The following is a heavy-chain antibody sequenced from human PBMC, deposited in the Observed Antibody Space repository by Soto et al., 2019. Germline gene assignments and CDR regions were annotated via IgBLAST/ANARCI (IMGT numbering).Heavy chain of an antibody. CDR2: IIPILGIA. Sequence: QVQLVQSGAEVKKPGSSVKVSCKASGGTFSSYTISWVRQAPGQGLEWMGRIIPILGIANYAQKFQGRVTITADKSTSTAYMELSSLRSEDTAVYYCKSPGQPGAFDIWGQGTMVTVSS. D-gene: IGHD1-1*01. J-gene: IGHJ3*02. CDR1: GGTFSSYT. CDR3: KSPGQPGAFDI. V-gene: IGHV1-69*02.